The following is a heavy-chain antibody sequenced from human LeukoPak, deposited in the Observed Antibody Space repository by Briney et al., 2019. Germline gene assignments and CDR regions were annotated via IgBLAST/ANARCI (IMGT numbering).Heavy chain of an antibody. Sequence: ASVKVSRKASRYTFTDYYMHWVRQAPGQGLEWLGWINPNSGGTNYAQKFQGRVTMTRDTSISTAYMELSRLRSDDTAVYYCAREYYDSSAYNQEAIDYWGQGTLVTVSS. J-gene: IGHJ4*02. V-gene: IGHV1-2*02. D-gene: IGHD3-22*01. CDR2: INPNSGGT. CDR1: RYTFTDYY. CDR3: AREYYDSSAYNQEAIDY.